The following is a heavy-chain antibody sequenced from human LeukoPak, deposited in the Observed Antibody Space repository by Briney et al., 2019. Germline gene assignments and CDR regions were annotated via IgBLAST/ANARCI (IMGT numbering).Heavy chain of an antibody. V-gene: IGHV3-21*01. Sequence: GGTLRLSCAVSGFTFSSDSMNWGRQGPRKGMEWVSSSSSSSSYIYYADSVKGRFTISRDNAKNSLYLQMTSLRAEDTAVYYCAREAYYDILTGYTPFDAFDIWGQGTMVTVSS. CDR2: SSSSSSYI. D-gene: IGHD3-9*01. CDR1: GFTFSSDS. CDR3: AREAYYDILTGYTPFDAFDI. J-gene: IGHJ3*02.